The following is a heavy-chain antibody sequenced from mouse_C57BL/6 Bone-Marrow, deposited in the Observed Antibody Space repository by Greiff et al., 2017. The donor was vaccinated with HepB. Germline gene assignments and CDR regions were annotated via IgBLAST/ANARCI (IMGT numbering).Heavy chain of an antibody. CDR1: GFTFTDYY. J-gene: IGHJ4*01. D-gene: IGHD1-2*01. Sequence: EVQLQQSGAELVKPGASVKLSCTASGFTFTDYYMHWVKQRTEQGLEWIGRIDPEDGETNYTPKFQGKATITADTSSNTAYLQLSSLTSEDSAVYYCARGDYYGDDAMDYWGQGTSVTVSS. CDR3: ARGDYYGDDAMDY. V-gene: IGHV14-2*01. CDR2: IDPEDGET.